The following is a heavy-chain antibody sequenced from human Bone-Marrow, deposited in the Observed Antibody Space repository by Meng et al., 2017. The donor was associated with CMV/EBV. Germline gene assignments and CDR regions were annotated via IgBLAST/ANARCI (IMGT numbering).Heavy chain of an antibody. Sequence: SETLSLTCTVSGGSISSSSYYWGWIRQPPGKGLEWLGSIYYSGSTYYNPSLKSRVTISVDTSKNQFSLKLSSLSAADTAVYYCARAYTLWCGEPDAFDIWGQGTMVTGSS. CDR3: ARAYTLWCGEPDAFDI. J-gene: IGHJ3*02. D-gene: IGHD3-10*01. CDR1: GGSISSSSYY. CDR2: IYYSGST. V-gene: IGHV4-39*07.